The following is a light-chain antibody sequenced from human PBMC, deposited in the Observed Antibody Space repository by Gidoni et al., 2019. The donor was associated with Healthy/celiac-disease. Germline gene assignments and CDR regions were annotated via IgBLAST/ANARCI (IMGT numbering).Light chain of an antibody. CDR2: QDS. V-gene: IGLV3-1*01. CDR3: QAWDSSTARAV. J-gene: IGLJ2*01. CDR1: NLGDKY. Sequence: SYELTQPPSVSVSPGQTASITCSGDNLGDKYACWYQQKPGQAPVLVTYQDSKRPSGIPERFSGSNSGNTATLTISGTQAMDEADYYCQAWDSSTARAVFGGGTKLTVL.